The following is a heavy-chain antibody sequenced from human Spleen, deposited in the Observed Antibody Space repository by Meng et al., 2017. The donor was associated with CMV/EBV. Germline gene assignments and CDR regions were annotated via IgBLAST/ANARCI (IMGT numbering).Heavy chain of an antibody. CDR3: AKAHGYYYYYGMDV. CDR1: GFTFSRYA. V-gene: IGHV3-23*01. D-gene: IGHD5-24*01. CDR2: IRGSDGRT. Sequence: GESLKISCTASGFTFSRYAMSWVRQAPGKGLEWVSSIRGSDGRTYYADSVKGRFTISRDNSKNTFYLQMNSLRAEDTAVYYCAKAHGYYYYYGMDVWGQGTTVTVSS. J-gene: IGHJ6*02.